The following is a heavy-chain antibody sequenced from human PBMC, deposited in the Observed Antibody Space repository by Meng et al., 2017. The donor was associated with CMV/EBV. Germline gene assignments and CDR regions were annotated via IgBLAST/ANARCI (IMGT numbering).Heavy chain of an antibody. Sequence: GESLKISCAASGFTFSSYGMHWVRQAPGKGLEWVAFIRYDGSNKYYADSVKGRFTISRDNSKNTLYLQMNSLRAEDTAVYYYAKDRGDIVVVPAAISRGAFDIWGQGTMVTVSS. V-gene: IGHV3-30*02. CDR1: GFTFSSYG. D-gene: IGHD2-2*01. J-gene: IGHJ3*02. CDR3: AKDRGDIVVVPAAISRGAFDI. CDR2: IRYDGSNK.